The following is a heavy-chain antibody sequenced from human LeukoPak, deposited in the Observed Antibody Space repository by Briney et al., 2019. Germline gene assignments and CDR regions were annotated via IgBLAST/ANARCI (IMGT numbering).Heavy chain of an antibody. V-gene: IGHV4-39*01. CDR1: GGSISSSSYY. J-gene: IGHJ3*02. D-gene: IGHD5-12*01. CDR2: IYYSGST. CDR3: ATSATYSDTFDI. Sequence: SETLSLTCTVSGGSISSSSYYWGWIRQPPGKVLEWIGSIYYSGSTYYNPSLKSRVTISVDTSKNQFSLKLSSVTAADTAVYYCATSATYSDTFDIWGQGTMVTVSS.